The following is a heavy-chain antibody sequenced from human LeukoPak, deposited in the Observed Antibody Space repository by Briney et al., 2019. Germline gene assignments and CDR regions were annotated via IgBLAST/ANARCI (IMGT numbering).Heavy chain of an antibody. CDR3: ARDKPGYYGSGSYYTPPFDY. CDR1: GYSISSGYY. V-gene: IGHV4-38-2*02. D-gene: IGHD3-10*01. Sequence: SETLSLTCTVSGYSISSGYYWGWIRQPPGKGLEWIGSIYHSGSTYYNPSLKSRVTISVDTSKNQFSLKLSSVTAADTAVYYCARDKPGYYGSGSYYTPPFDYWGQGTLVTVSS. CDR2: IYHSGST. J-gene: IGHJ4*02.